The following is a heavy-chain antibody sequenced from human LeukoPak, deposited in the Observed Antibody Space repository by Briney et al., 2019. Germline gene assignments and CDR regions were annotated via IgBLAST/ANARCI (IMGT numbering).Heavy chain of an antibody. D-gene: IGHD1-26*01. V-gene: IGHV3-33*01. J-gene: IGHJ4*02. CDR1: GFTFSSYG. CDR2: IWYDGSKK. CDR3: ARDRYGGTSWYYFDY. Sequence: GRSLRLSCAASGFTFSSYGMHWVRQAPGKGLEWVAVIWYDGSKKYYADSVKGRFTISRDDSKNTLYLQMNSLRAEDTAVYYCARDRYGGTSWYYFDYWGQGTLVTVSS.